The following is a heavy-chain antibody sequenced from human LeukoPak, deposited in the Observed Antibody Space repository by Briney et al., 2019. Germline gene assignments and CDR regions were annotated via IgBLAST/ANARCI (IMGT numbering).Heavy chain of an antibody. D-gene: IGHD3-22*01. CDR1: GYSISSGYF. J-gene: IGHJ3*02. V-gene: IGHV4-38-2*02. Sequence: PSETLSLTCTVSGYSISSGYFWGWIRQPPGKGLEWIGSIYHSGSTYYTPSLKSRVTISVDMSKNQFSLKLNSVTAADTAVYYCARGPYKYDGSGAFDIWGQGTMVTVSS. CDR3: ARGPYKYDGSGAFDI. CDR2: IYHSGST.